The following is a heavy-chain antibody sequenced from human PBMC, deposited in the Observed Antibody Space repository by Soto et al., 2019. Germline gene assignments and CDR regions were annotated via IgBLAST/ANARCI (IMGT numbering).Heavy chain of an antibody. CDR1: GYTFTSYD. J-gene: IGHJ5*02. CDR3: ARGARTQRRSEGYNWFDP. CDR2: MNPNSGNT. V-gene: IGHV1-8*01. Sequence: QVQLVQSGAEVKKPGASVKVSCKASGYTFTSYDINWVRQDTGQGLEWIGWMNPNSGNTGYAQKIQGRVTMTRNTSISTPYMELSSLRSEDTAVYYCARGARTQRRSEGYNWFDPWGQGTLVTVSS.